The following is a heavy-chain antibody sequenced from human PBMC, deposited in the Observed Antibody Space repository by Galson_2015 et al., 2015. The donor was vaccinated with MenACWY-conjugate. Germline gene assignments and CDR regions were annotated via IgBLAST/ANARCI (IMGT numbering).Heavy chain of an antibody. CDR3: AKTRGASFYFDS. V-gene: IGHV3-74*01. CDR2: INPGGSST. D-gene: IGHD1-26*01. CDR1: GFIFNTYW. Sequence: SLRLSCAASGFIFNTYWMHWVRQAPGKGRVWVSRINPGGSSTTYADSGKDRFTISRDNAKNTLYLQMNSLRPEDTAVFYCAKTRGASFYFDSWGQGTLVTVSS. J-gene: IGHJ4*02.